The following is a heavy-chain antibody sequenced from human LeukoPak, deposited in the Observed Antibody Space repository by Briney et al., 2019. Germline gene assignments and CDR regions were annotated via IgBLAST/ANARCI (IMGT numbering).Heavy chain of an antibody. CDR3: ARHAITMVRGVTQNWFDP. Sequence: SETLSLTCTVSGGSISSSSYYWGWIRQPPGKGLEWIGSIHYSGSTYYNPSLKSRVTISVDTSKNQFSLKLSSVTAADTAVYYCARHAITMVRGVTQNWFDPWGQGTLVTVSS. V-gene: IGHV4-39*01. CDR1: GGSISSSSYY. CDR2: IHYSGST. D-gene: IGHD3-10*01. J-gene: IGHJ5*02.